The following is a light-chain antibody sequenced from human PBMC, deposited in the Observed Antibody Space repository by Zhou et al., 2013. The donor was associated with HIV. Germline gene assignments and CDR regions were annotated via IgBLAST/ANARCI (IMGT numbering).Light chain of an antibody. CDR2: QAS. J-gene: IGKJ4*01. Sequence: DIQMTQSPSAMSAAVGDRVTITCRASLDIGNYLAWFQQKPGKAPKLLIYQASNLQSGVPSRFSGSGYETTFTLTIDSLQPDDFATYYCQQCSTYPLTFGEGPRWTSN. CDR1: LDIGNY. V-gene: IGKV1-17*03. CDR3: QQCSTYPLT.